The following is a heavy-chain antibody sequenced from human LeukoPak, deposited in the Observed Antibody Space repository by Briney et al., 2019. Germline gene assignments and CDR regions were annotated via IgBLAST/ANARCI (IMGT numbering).Heavy chain of an antibody. D-gene: IGHD3-16*01. J-gene: IGHJ4*02. CDR3: ARGSLGGYDY. CDR1: AYTFTGYY. CDR2: INPNSGGT. Sequence: ASVKVSCKASAYTFTGYYMHWVRQAPGQGLEWMGRINPNSGGTNYAQKFQGRVTMTRDTSISTVYMELSRLRSDDTAVYYCARGSLGGYDYWGQGTLVTVSS. V-gene: IGHV1-2*06.